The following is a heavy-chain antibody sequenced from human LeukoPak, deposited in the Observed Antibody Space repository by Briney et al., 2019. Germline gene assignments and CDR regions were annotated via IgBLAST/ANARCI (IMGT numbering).Heavy chain of an antibody. V-gene: IGHV4-39*07. J-gene: IGHJ3*02. CDR3: ARERGYCSGGSCHDAFDI. CDR2: IYYSGST. Sequence: SETLSLTCTVSGGSISSSSYYWGWIRQPPGKGLEWIGSIYYSGSTYYNPSLKSRVTISVDTSKNQFSLKLSSVTAADTAVYYCARERGYCSGGSCHDAFDIWGQGTMVTVSS. CDR1: GGSISSSSYY. D-gene: IGHD2-15*01.